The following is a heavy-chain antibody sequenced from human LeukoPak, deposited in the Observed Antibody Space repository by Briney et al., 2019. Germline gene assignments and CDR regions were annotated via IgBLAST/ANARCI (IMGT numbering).Heavy chain of an antibody. V-gene: IGHV3-21*01. Sequence: GGSLRLSCAASGFTFSSYSVNWVRQAPGKGLEWVSSISSSSSYIYYADSVKGRFTISRDNAKNSLYLQMNSLRAEDTAVYYCARLITMIVVVDAFDIWGQGTMVTVSS. D-gene: IGHD3-22*01. J-gene: IGHJ3*02. CDR2: ISSSSSYI. CDR1: GFTFSSYS. CDR3: ARLITMIVVVDAFDI.